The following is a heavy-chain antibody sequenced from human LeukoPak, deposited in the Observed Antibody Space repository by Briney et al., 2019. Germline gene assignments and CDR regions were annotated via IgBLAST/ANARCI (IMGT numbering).Heavy chain of an antibody. CDR1: GYTFTGYY. CDR3: ARKISYTVGATDFDY. J-gene: IGHJ4*02. Sequence: ASVKVSCTASGYTFTGYYLHWVRQAPGQGLEWMGWINPNSGGTKYVEKFQDRVTMTRDTSISTAYMDLSRLTSDDTAVYYCARKISYTVGATDFDYWGQGTLVTVSS. CDR2: INPNSGGT. D-gene: IGHD1-26*01. V-gene: IGHV1-2*02.